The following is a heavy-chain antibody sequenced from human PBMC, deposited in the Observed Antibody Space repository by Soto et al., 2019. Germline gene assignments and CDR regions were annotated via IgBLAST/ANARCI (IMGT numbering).Heavy chain of an antibody. CDR1: GGSISSYY. Sequence: PSETLSLTCTVSGGSISSYYGSWIRQPPGKGLEWIGYIYYSGSTKYNPSLKSRFTISRDNSKNTLYLQMNSLRAEDTAVYYCAKGSGSGYDLFGMDVWGQGTTVTVSS. CDR2: IYYSGST. CDR3: AKGSGSGYDLFGMDV. D-gene: IGHD5-12*01. J-gene: IGHJ6*02. V-gene: IGHV4-59*01.